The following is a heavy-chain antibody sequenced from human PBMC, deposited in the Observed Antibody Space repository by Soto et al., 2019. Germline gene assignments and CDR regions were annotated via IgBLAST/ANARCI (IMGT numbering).Heavy chain of an antibody. CDR3: ARGAMTTVTSYYYYGMDV. Sequence: LSLTCTVSGGSISSGGYYWSWIRQHPGKGLEWIGYIYYSGSTYYNPSLKSRVTISVDTFKNQFSLKLGSVTAADTAVYYCARGAMTTVTSYYYYGMDVWGQGTTVTVSS. J-gene: IGHJ6*02. V-gene: IGHV4-31*03. CDR1: GGSISSGGYY. CDR2: IYYSGST. D-gene: IGHD4-17*01.